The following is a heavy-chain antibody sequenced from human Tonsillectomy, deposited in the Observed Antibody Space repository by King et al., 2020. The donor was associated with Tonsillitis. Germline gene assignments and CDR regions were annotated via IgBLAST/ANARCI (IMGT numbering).Heavy chain of an antibody. CDR3: GTRPPPPGYYTLDY. CDR2: IKSKRSGGTT. Sequence: VQLVESGGGLVQPGGSLRLSCTASGFTFSDAWMNWVSQAPGKGLEWVGRIKSKRSGGTTDYAAPVKGRFTLSRDDSKNTIYLQMSSLTTEDTAIYYCGTRPPPPGYYTLDYWGQGTLVTVSS. CDR1: GFTFSDAW. J-gene: IGHJ4*02. D-gene: IGHD4-17*01. V-gene: IGHV3-15*01.